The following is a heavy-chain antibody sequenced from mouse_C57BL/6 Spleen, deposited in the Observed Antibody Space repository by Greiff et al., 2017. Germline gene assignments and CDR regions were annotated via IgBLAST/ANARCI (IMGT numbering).Heavy chain of an antibody. D-gene: IGHD1-1*01. CDR1: GYAFSSYW. CDR2: IYPGDGDT. CDR3: ARTPYYGSIFDY. J-gene: IGHJ2*01. Sequence: VQLQQSGAELVKPGASVKISCKASGYAFSSYWMNWVKQRPGKGLEWIGQIYPGDGDTNYNGEFKGKATLTADKSSSTAYMQLSSLTSEDSAVYFCARTPYYGSIFDYWGQGTTLTVSS. V-gene: IGHV1-80*01.